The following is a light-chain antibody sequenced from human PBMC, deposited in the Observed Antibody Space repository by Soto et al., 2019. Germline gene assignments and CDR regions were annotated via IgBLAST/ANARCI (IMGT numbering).Light chain of an antibody. CDR3: CSYAGSYTGV. Sequence: QSALTQPRSVSGSPGQSVTISCTGTSSDVGGYNYVSWYQQHPDKAPKFIIYDINKRPSGVPDRFSGSKSGNTASLTISGLQAEDEADYYCCSYAGSYTGVFGGGTKVTVL. CDR1: SSDVGGYNY. V-gene: IGLV2-11*01. CDR2: DIN. J-gene: IGLJ3*02.